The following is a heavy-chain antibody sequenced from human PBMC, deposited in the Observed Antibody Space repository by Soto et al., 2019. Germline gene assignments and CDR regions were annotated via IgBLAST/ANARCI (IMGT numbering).Heavy chain of an antibody. CDR1: GFTFSSYA. Sequence: PGESLKISCAASGFTFSSYAMSWVRQAPGKGLEWVSAITSSGGDTYHADSVKGRFTISRDNSRNTLYMQMNSLTAEDTAVYYCAKGSSSSRPYHFDFWGQGTLVTVSS. D-gene: IGHD2-2*01. CDR3: AKGSSSSRPYHFDF. J-gene: IGHJ4*02. CDR2: ITSSGGDT. V-gene: IGHV3-23*01.